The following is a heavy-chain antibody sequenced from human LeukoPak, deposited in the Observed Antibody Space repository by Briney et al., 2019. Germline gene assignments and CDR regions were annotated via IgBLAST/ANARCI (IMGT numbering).Heavy chain of an antibody. CDR2: INHSGST. J-gene: IGHJ5*02. Sequence: PSETLSLTCAVYGGSFSGYYWSWIRQPPGKGLEWIGEINHSGSTNYNPSLKSRATISVDTSKNQFSLKLSSVTAADTAVYYCARVYYEGKFWWFDPWGQGTLVTVSS. V-gene: IGHV4-34*01. D-gene: IGHD3-22*01. CDR3: ARVYYEGKFWWFDP. CDR1: GGSFSGYY.